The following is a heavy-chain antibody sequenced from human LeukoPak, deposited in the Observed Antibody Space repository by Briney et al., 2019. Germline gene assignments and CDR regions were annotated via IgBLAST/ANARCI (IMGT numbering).Heavy chain of an antibody. CDR1: GYGFTSCA. CDR3: ARETSSYGAFDI. J-gene: IGHJ3*02. D-gene: IGHD5-18*01. V-gene: IGHV1-3*01. Sequence: ASVKVSCKASGYGFTSCAVHWVRQAPGHRLEWMGWINVDNGNTKNSEKFQGRVTITRDTSATTAYMEVSSLRGEDTAVYYCARETSSYGAFDIWGQGTMVTVSS. CDR2: INVDNGNT.